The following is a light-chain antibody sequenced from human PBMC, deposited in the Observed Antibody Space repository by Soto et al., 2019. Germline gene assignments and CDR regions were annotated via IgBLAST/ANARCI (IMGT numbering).Light chain of an antibody. CDR2: EAS. Sequence: EIVMTQSPATLSVSPGERATLSCWASQSVSSNLAWYQQKPGQTPRLLIYEASTRATGIPARFSGSGSGTEFTLTISSLQSEDFAVYYCQQYNNWPTYTFGQGTKLEIK. J-gene: IGKJ2*01. V-gene: IGKV3-15*01. CDR1: QSVSSN. CDR3: QQYNNWPTYT.